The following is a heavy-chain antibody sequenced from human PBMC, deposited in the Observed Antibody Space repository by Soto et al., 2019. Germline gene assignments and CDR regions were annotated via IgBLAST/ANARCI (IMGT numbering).Heavy chain of an antibody. J-gene: IGHJ4*02. CDR1: GGSISSGGYS. CDR2: IYHSGST. V-gene: IGHV4-30-2*01. D-gene: IGHD5-18*01. Sequence: PSETLSLTCAVSGGSISSGGYSWSWIRQPPGKGLEWIGYIYHSGSTYYNPSLKSRVTISVDRSKNQFSLKLSSVTAADTAVYYCARENTAMANVDYWGQGTLVTVSS. CDR3: ARENTAMANVDY.